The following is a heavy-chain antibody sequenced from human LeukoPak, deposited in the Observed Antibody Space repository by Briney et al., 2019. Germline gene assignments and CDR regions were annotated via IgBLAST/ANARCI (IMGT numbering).Heavy chain of an antibody. D-gene: IGHD1-26*01. CDR3: ARRWELNY. V-gene: IGHV3-30*03. CDR1: GFTFNNYG. J-gene: IGHJ4*02. Sequence: PGGSLRLSCAASGFTFNNYGMHWVRQAPGKGLEWVAVISYDGRNKHYPDSVKGRFTISRDNAKNSLYLQMNSLRDEDTAVYYCARRWELNYWGQGTLVTVSS. CDR2: ISYDGRNK.